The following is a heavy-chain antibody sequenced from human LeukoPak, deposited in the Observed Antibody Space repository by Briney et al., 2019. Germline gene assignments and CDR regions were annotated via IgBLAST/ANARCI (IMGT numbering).Heavy chain of an antibody. D-gene: IGHD5-12*01. CDR1: GFTLSIYS. J-gene: IGHJ4*02. V-gene: IGHV3-21*01. CDR3: ARAYNSGYDSDYFVY. CDR2: ISSSSSYI. Sequence: GGSLRLSWAASGFTLSIYSMNWVRQAPGKGLEWVSSISSSSSYIYYADSVKGRFTISRDNAKNSLYLQMNSLRAEDTAVYYCARAYNSGYDSDYFVYWGQGTLVTVSS.